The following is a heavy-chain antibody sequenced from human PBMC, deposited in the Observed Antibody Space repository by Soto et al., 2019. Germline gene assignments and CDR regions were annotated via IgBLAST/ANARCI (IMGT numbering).Heavy chain of an antibody. Sequence: GGSLRLSCVTSGFTFSSYAMSWVRQAPGKGLEWVSAISGTGSDTFYADSVKGRLTISRDNSKNTADLQMNSLRAEDTAVYYCAREYRRGYSYGPDYWGQGTLVTVSS. J-gene: IGHJ4*02. D-gene: IGHD5-18*01. CDR1: GFTFSSYA. CDR3: AREYRRGYSYGPDY. CDR2: ISGTGSDT. V-gene: IGHV3-23*01.